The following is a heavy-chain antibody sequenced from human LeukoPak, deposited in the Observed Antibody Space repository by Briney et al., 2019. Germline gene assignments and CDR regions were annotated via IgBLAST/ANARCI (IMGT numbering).Heavy chain of an antibody. CDR3: ARASYYYDSSGYTDY. Sequence: GGSLRLSCAASGFTFSSYAMSWVRQAPGKGLEWVSSISSSSSYIYYADSVKGRFTISRDNAKNSLYLQMNSLRAEDTAVYYCARASYYYDSSGYTDYWGQGTLVTVSS. J-gene: IGHJ4*02. CDR2: ISSSSSYI. CDR1: GFTFSSYA. D-gene: IGHD3-22*01. V-gene: IGHV3-21*01.